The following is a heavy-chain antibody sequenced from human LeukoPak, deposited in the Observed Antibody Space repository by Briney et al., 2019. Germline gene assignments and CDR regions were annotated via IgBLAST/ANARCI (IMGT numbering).Heavy chain of an antibody. V-gene: IGHV1-8*02. D-gene: IGHD4-17*01. CDR2: MNPNSGNT. J-gene: IGHJ3*02. CDR3: ASWHGDYAYAFDI. CDR1: GYSFTNYL. Sequence: GESLKISCKGSGYSFTNYLIGWVRQMPGKGLEWMGWMNPNSGNTGYAQKFQGRVTMTRNTSISTAYMELSSLRSEDTAVYYCASWHGDYAYAFDIWGQGTMVTVSS.